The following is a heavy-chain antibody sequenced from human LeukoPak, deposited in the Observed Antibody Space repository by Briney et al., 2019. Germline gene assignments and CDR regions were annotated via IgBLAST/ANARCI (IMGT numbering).Heavy chain of an antibody. Sequence: GGSLRLSCAASGFTFSSYAMSWVRQAPGKGLEWVSSISNSGGRTFYTDSVKGRFTISRDNSRITLYLQMNSLRAEDTAVYYCAKSYNGYESKPDYWGQGTLVTVSS. CDR3: AKSYNGYESKPDY. CDR1: GFTFSSYA. V-gene: IGHV3-23*01. J-gene: IGHJ4*02. D-gene: IGHD5-12*01. CDR2: ISNSGGRT.